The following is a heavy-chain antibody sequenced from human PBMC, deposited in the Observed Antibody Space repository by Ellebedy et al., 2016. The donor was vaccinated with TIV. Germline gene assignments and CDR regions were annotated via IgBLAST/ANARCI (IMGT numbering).Heavy chain of an antibody. CDR1: GYTFNSYG. CDR2: ISAYNGNT. Sequence: AASVKVSCKASGYTFNSYGISWVRQAPGQGLEWMGWISAYNGNTNYAQKLQGRVTTTTDTSTSTAYMELRSLRSDDTAVYYCAREIGAGPVVFQYWGQGTLVIVSS. V-gene: IGHV1-18*04. CDR3: AREIGAGPVVFQY. D-gene: IGHD6-19*01. J-gene: IGHJ1*01.